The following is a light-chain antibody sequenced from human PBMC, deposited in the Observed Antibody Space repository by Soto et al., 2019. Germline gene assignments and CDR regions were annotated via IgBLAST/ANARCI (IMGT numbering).Light chain of an antibody. J-gene: IGKJ2*01. Sequence: DIVLMQSPGTLSLSPGERATLSCRSSQTLRRTYIAWYQQKPGQAPRVLIYGASKRATGIPDRFSGSGSGTDFSLTISRLEPEEFAVYYCHQYDNAPQTYGQGTKVDIK. CDR1: QTLRRTY. V-gene: IGKV3-20*01. CDR2: GAS. CDR3: HQYDNAPQT.